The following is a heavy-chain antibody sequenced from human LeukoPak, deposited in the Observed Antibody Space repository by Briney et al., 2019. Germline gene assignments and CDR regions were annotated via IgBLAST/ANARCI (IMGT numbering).Heavy chain of an antibody. V-gene: IGHV1-2*04. D-gene: IGHD5-18*01. CDR1: GYTFTGYY. CDR3: AKDRSFSGYSSAYADY. J-gene: IGHJ4*02. CDR2: INPNSGGT. Sequence: GASVKVSCKASGYTFTGYYMHWVRQAPGQGLEWMGWINPNSGGTNYAQKFQGWVTMTRDTSISTAYMELSRLRSDDTAVYYCAKDRSFSGYSSAYADYWGQGTLVTVSS.